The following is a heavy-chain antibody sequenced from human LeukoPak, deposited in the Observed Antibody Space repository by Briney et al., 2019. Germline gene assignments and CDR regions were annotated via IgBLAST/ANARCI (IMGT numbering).Heavy chain of an antibody. CDR1: GFTFSRYA. Sequence: PGGSLRLSCAASGFTFSRYAMSWVRQAPGKGLEWVSAISGSAVSTYYADSVKGRFTISRDNSKSTVYLQMNSLRAEDTAVYYCAKKTGPDYGSGSVYGFGPWGQGTLVTVSS. J-gene: IGHJ5*02. CDR3: AKKTGPDYGSGSVYGFGP. D-gene: IGHD3-10*01. V-gene: IGHV3-23*01. CDR2: ISGSAVST.